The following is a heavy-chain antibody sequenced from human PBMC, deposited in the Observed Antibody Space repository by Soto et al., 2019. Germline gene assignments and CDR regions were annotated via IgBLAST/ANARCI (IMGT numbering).Heavy chain of an antibody. V-gene: IGHV3-11*04. J-gene: IGHJ5*01. CDR3: ARYGTRGDW. CDR2: ISRSSGLTT. Sequence: PGGSLRLSCAASGFTFSDYDTSWIRQAPGKGLEWIAYISRSSGLTTYYADFAEGRFTNSRDNAKDSLYLHLNSLRVGDTAVYYCARYGTRGDWWGLGTQVTVSS. CDR1: GFTFSDYD. D-gene: IGHD3-10*01.